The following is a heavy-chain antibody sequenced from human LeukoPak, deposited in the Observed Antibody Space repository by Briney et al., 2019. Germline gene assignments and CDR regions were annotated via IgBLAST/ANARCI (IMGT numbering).Heavy chain of an antibody. Sequence: LAGGSLRLSCSASGFTFSSYTMHWVRQAPGKGLEYVSALSSNGGSAYYADSVKGRFTISRDNSKNSLYLQMNSLRDEDTAVYYCARVDWMIGAFDIWGQGTMVTVSS. J-gene: IGHJ3*02. CDR1: GFTFSSYT. CDR2: LSSNGGSA. V-gene: IGHV3-64*04. D-gene: IGHD3-22*01. CDR3: ARVDWMIGAFDI.